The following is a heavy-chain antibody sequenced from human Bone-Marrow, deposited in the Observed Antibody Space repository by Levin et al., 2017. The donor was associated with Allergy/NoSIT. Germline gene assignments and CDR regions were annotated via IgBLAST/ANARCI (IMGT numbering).Heavy chain of an antibody. CDR1: GYIFTDYA. V-gene: IGHV7-4-1*02. CDR2: INTYTGNP. D-gene: IGHD2-15*01. Sequence: ASVKVSCKASGYIFTDYAMNWVRQAPGQGLEWMGWINTYTGNPTFAQGFTGRFVFSLDTSVSTAYLQISSLKTEDTAVYYCARGGIGSCSGGSCYPDYWGHGTLVTVSS. J-gene: IGHJ4*01. CDR3: ARGGIGSCSGGSCYPDY.